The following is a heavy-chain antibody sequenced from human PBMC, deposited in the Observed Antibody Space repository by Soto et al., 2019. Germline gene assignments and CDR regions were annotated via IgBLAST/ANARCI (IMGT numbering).Heavy chain of an antibody. CDR2: INAGNGNT. V-gene: IGHV1-3*01. CDR3: ARSSSITGTTGWFDP. D-gene: IGHD1-20*01. Sequence: GASVKVSCKASGYTFTSYAMHWVRQAPGQRLEWMGWINAGNGNTKYSQKFQGRVTITRDTSASTAYMELSSLRSEDTAVYYCARSSSITGTTGWFDPWGQGTLVTVSS. CDR1: GYTFTSYA. J-gene: IGHJ5*02.